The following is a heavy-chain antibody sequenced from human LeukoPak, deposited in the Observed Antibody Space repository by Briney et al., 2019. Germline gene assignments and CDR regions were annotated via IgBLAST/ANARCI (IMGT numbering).Heavy chain of an antibody. V-gene: IGHV3-7*03. CDR3: ARDQYDTWSRRGNFDS. Sequence: GGSLRLSRAASGFTFSSFAMNWVRQAPGKGLEWVANIKLDGSEKNYADSVKGRFTISRDNTKNSLHLQMNSLRVEDTAVFYCARDQYDTWSRRGNFDSWGQGTLVIVSS. CDR1: GFTFSSFA. D-gene: IGHD3-3*01. CDR2: IKLDGSEK. J-gene: IGHJ4*02.